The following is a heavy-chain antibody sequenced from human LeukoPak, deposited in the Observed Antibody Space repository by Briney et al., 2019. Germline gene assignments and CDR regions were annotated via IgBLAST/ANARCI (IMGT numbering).Heavy chain of an antibody. CDR3: AREDRDSSSWEYAFDI. Sequence: SETLSLTCTVSGGSISSYYWSWSRQPAGRGLEWIGRIYTSGSTNYNPSLKSRVTMSVDTSKNQFSLKLSSVTAADTAVYYCAREDRDSSSWEYAFDIWGQGTMVTVSS. V-gene: IGHV4-4*07. D-gene: IGHD6-13*01. CDR2: IYTSGST. CDR1: GGSISSYY. J-gene: IGHJ3*02.